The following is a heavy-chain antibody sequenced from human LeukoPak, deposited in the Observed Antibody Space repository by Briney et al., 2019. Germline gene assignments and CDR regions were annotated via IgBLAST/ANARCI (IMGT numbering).Heavy chain of an antibody. V-gene: IGHV3-48*04. D-gene: IGHD2-2*01. CDR3: AKAPIVVVPAAQPDGYYFDY. J-gene: IGHJ4*02. CDR2: ITSSSTTI. Sequence: PGGSLRLSCAASGFTFSTYSMKWVRQAPGQGLEWVSYITSSSTTIYYADSVKGRFTISRDNAKNSLYLQMNSLRAEDTAVYYCAKAPIVVVPAAQPDGYYFDYWGQGTLVTVSS. CDR1: GFTFSTYS.